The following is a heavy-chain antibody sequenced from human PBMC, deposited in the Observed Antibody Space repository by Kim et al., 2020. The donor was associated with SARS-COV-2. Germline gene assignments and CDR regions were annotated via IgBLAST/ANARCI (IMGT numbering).Heavy chain of an antibody. Sequence: VGSLRLSCAASGFSFSDYYMSWIRQAPGKGLEWVAYINSDGSSIKYADSVNGRFTVSRDNAKKSLSLQMNSLTPEDTAVYYRVREPNYWGQGTLVTVSS. CDR3: VREPNY. CDR1: GFSFSDYY. J-gene: IGHJ4*02. CDR2: INSDGSSI. V-gene: IGHV3-11*01.